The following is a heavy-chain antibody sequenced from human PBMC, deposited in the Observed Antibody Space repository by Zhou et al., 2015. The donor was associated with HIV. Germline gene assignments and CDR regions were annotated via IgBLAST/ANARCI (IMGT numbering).Heavy chain of an antibody. CDR2: IIPILGIA. D-gene: IGHD6-13*01. V-gene: IGHV1-69*02. Sequence: QVQLVQSGAEVKKPGSSVKVSCKASGGTFSSYTISWVRQAPGQGLEWMGRIIPILGIANYAQKFQGRVTITADKSTSTAYMELSSLRSEDTAVYYCARQLSIAAAGIISYYYYGMDVWGQGTTVTVSS. CDR1: GGTFSSYT. J-gene: IGHJ6*02. CDR3: ARQLSIAAAGIISYYYYGMDV.